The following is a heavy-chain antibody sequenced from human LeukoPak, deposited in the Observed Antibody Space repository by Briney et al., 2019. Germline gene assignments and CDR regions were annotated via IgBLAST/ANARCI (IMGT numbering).Heavy chain of an antibody. D-gene: IGHD2-2*02. J-gene: IGHJ5*02. CDR2: IYYSGST. Sequence: SETLSLTCTVSGGSISSYYWSWIRQPPGKGLEWIGYIYYSGSTNYNPSLKSRVTISVDTSKNQFSLKLGSVTAADTAVYYCARGALVPAAILGWFDPWGQGTLVTVSS. CDR3: ARGALVPAAILGWFDP. V-gene: IGHV4-59*01. CDR1: GGSISSYY.